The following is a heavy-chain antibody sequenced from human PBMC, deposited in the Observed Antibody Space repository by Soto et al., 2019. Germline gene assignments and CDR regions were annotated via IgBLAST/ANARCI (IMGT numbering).Heavy chain of an antibody. D-gene: IGHD2-15*01. CDR2: INHSGST. Sequence: QVQLQQWGAGLLKPSETLSLTCAVYGGSFSGHYWSWIRQPPGKGLEWIGEINHSGSTNYNPSLKSRVSISLDTSKNQCSMKLSSVTAADTAVYYCARGEGTWERSGGSSRMDVWGQGTTVTVSS. CDR3: ARGEGTWERSGGSSRMDV. V-gene: IGHV4-34*01. J-gene: IGHJ6*02. CDR1: GGSFSGHY.